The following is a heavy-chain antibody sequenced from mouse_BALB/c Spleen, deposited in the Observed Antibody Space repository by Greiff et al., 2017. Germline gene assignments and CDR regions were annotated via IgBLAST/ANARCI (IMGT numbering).Heavy chain of an antibody. J-gene: IGHJ4*01. CDR2: IWSDGST. CDR3: ARGMITTGHYAMDY. CDR1: GFSLTSYG. Sequence: QVQLQQSGPDLVAPSQSLSITCTVSGFSLTSYGVHWVRQPPGKGLEWLVVIWSDGSTTYNSALKSRLSISKDNSKSQVFLKMNSLQTDDTAMYYCARGMITTGHYAMDYWGQGTSVTVSS. D-gene: IGHD2-4*01. V-gene: IGHV2-6-2*01.